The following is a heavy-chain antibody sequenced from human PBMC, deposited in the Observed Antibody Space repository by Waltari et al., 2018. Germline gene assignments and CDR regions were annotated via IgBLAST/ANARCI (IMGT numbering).Heavy chain of an antibody. D-gene: IGHD2-15*01. Sequence: QVQLQQWGAGLLTPSETLSLTCAVYGGSFSGYYWSWIRQPPGHGLEWIGEINHSGSTNYNPSLKSRVTISVDTSKNQFSLKLSSVTAADTAVYYCARRGYCSGGSCYSTFDPWGQGTLVTVSS. V-gene: IGHV4-34*01. J-gene: IGHJ5*02. CDR2: INHSGST. CDR3: ARRGYCSGGSCYSTFDP. CDR1: GGSFSGYY.